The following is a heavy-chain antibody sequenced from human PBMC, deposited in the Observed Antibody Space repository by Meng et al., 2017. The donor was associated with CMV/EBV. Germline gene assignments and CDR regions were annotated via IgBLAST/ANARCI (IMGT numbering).Heavy chain of an antibody. CDR1: GFTCSSYW. CDR2: INSDGSST. CDR3: AREISHYGINWFDP. J-gene: IGHJ5*02. D-gene: IGHD4-11*01. Sequence: GESLNISCAASGFTCSSYWMHWLRPAAGKGLLWVSRINSDGSSTSYANSETGGFAISRNNAKNTLYLQMNSLRAEDTAVYYCAREISHYGINWFDPWGQGTLVTVSS. V-gene: IGHV3-74*01.